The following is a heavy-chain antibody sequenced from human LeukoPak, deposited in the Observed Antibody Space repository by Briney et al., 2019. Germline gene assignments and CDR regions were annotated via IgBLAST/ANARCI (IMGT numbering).Heavy chain of an antibody. CDR1: GFMFSSFE. D-gene: IGHD1-1*01. CDR2: ISSSMSTK. V-gene: IGHV3-48*02. Sequence: GGSLRLSCAASGFMFSSFEMNWVRQAPGKGLEWVSFISSSMSTKYYADSVKGRFTISRDNAKNSLYLQMNSLRDEDTAVYYCARGYNYGPPNGMDVWGQGTAVTVSS. CDR3: ARGYNYGPPNGMDV. J-gene: IGHJ6*02.